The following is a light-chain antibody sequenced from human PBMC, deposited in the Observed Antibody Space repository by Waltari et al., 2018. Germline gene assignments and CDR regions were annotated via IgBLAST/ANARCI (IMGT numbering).Light chain of an antibody. CDR3: QQVNSYPFT. Sequence: IQLTQSPSSLSASVGDRLTIACRASQGISSYLSWYQQKPGKAPKLLIYARSTLLNGGPSRFSGSGFGTDFTLTISSLQPEDFATYYCQQVNSYPFTFGPGTTVDIK. V-gene: IGKV1-9*01. J-gene: IGKJ3*01. CDR2: ARS. CDR1: QGISSY.